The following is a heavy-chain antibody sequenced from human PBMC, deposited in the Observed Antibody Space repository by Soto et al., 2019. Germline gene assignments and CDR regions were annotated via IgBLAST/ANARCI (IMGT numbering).Heavy chain of an antibody. Sequence: TVSSNYMSWVRQAPGKGLEWVSVIYSGGTKFYADSVKGRFTISRDNARNSLYLQMNSLRAEDTAVYYCARDIDGGGQGTLVTVSS. CDR2: IYSGGTK. CDR3: ARDIDG. V-gene: IGHV3-53*01. D-gene: IGHD2-15*01. J-gene: IGHJ4*02. CDR1: TVSSNY.